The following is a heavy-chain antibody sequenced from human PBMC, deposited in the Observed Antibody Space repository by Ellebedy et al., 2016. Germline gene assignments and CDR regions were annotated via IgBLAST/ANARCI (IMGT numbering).Heavy chain of an antibody. CDR3: AKDGSLWWTPVDY. D-gene: IGHD4/OR15-4a*01. CDR1: GFTFSSYA. V-gene: IGHV3-23*01. Sequence: GESLKISXAASGFTFSSYAMSWVRQAPGKGLEWVSAISGSGGSTYYADSVKGRFTISRDNSKNTLYLQMNSLRAEDTAVYYCAKDGSLWWTPVDYWGQGTLVTVSS. CDR2: ISGSGGST. J-gene: IGHJ4*02.